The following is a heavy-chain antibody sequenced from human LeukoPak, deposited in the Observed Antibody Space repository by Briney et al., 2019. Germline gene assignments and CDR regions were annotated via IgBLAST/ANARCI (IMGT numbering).Heavy chain of an antibody. CDR1: GGTFSSYA. J-gene: IGHJ4*02. V-gene: IGHV1-69*01. CDR3: ARGVRGELAYFDY. D-gene: IGHD1-26*01. Sequence: SVKVSFKASGGTFSSYAISWVRQAPGQGLEWMGGIIPIFGTANYAQKFQGRVTITADESTSTAYMELSSLRSEDTAVYYCARGVRGELAYFDYWGQGTLVTVSS. CDR2: IIPIFGTA.